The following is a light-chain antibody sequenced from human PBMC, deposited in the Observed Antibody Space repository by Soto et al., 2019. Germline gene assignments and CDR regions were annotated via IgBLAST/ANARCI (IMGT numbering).Light chain of an antibody. CDR1: SSDVGGYYY. V-gene: IGLV2-8*01. Sequence: QSVLTQPPSASGTPGQPVTISCAGTSSDVGGYYYVSWYQHHPGKAPKLLIYEVSKRPSGVPHRFSGSKSGNTASLSVSGLQAEDEADYYCSSYTDSSNYVFGTGTKVTV. CDR3: SSYTDSSNYV. CDR2: EVS. J-gene: IGLJ1*01.